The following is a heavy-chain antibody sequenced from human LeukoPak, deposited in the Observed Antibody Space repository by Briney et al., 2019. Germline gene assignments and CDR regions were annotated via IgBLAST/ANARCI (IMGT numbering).Heavy chain of an antibody. D-gene: IGHD6-19*01. Sequence: GSLRLSCAASGFTVSSNYMSWVRQAPGKGLEWVSIIYSGGSTYYADSVRGRFTISRDNSKNTLYPLMNSLRAEDTAVYYCATSGWWGYFDYWGQGTLVTVSS. CDR2: IYSGGST. CDR3: ATSGWWGYFDY. CDR1: GFTVSSNY. V-gene: IGHV3-66*01. J-gene: IGHJ4*02.